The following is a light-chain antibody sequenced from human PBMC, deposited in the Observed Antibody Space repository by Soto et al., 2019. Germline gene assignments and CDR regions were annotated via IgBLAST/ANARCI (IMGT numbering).Light chain of an antibody. Sequence: QSALTQPPSVSGSPGQSVTISCTGTSSDVGGYNRVSWYQQPPGTAPKLMIYEVSNRPSGVPDRFSGSKSGNTASLTISGLQDEEEADYYCSSYTRSSTFVFGGGTKVTVL. J-gene: IGLJ2*01. CDR2: EVS. CDR1: SSDVGGYNR. CDR3: SSYTRSSTFV. V-gene: IGLV2-18*02.